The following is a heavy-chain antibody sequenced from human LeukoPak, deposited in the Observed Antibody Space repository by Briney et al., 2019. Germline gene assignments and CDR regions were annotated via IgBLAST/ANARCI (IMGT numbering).Heavy chain of an antibody. V-gene: IGHV4-61*02. CDR3: SRGPFGSA. Sequence: SETLSLTCTVSGASLSGNIDYYNWIRQPAGKGLEWIGRIFTSGTTYYNPSLKSRVTISLDRSRNQVSLNLDSVTAADTALYHCSRGPFGSAWGQGTMVTVSS. D-gene: IGHD3-3*01. CDR1: GASLSGNIDY. CDR2: IFTSGTT. J-gene: IGHJ3*01.